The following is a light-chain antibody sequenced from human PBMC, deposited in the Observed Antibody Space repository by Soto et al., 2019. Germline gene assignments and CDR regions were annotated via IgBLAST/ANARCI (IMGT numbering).Light chain of an antibody. V-gene: IGKV3-20*01. CDR3: QQYGSSGT. Sequence: MVLTPTPCSLSLSPRERACLSCRASQSVSNNYLAWYQQKPGQAPRLLIYGASNRATGITDRFSGSGSVTDFTLTISRLEPDDFAVYYCQQYGSSGTVGQGTKVDI. CDR2: GAS. CDR1: QSVSNNY. J-gene: IGKJ1*01.